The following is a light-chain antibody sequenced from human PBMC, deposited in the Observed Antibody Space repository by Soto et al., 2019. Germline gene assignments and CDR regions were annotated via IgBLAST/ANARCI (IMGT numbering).Light chain of an antibody. J-gene: IGLJ3*02. V-gene: IGLV2-14*01. Sequence: QSVLTQPASVSGSPGQSITISCTGASSDVGDYNYVSCYQQHPGRPPKLMIYEVTNRPSGISNRFSGSKSGNTASLSISGLQAEDEGAYYCSSYRRSAAPWVFGGGTKLTVL. CDR1: SSDVGDYNY. CDR2: EVT. CDR3: SSYRRSAAPWV.